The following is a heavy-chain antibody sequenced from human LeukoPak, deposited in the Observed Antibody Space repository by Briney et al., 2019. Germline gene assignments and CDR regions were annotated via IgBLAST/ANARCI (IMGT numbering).Heavy chain of an antibody. Sequence: SGGSLRLSCAASGFTFSSYGMHWVRQAPGKGLEWVAVIWYGGSNKYYADSVKGRFTISRDNSKNTLYLQMNSLRAEDTALYHCARTPGGSYYGAFDIWGQGTMVTVSS. CDR3: ARTPGGSYYGAFDI. J-gene: IGHJ3*02. D-gene: IGHD1-26*01. CDR1: GFTFSSYG. V-gene: IGHV3-33*08. CDR2: IWYGGSNK.